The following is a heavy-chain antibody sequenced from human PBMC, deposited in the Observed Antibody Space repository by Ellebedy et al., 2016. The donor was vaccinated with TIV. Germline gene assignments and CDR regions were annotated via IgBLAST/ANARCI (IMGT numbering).Heavy chain of an antibody. V-gene: IGHV3-30-3*01. J-gene: IGHJ5*01. CDR2: ISYDGSNK. CDR1: RFTFSDYV. Sequence: GGSLRLSCAASRFTFSDYVMHWVRQAPGMGLAWVAIISYDGSNKYYADSVKGRFTISRDNSKNMLFLQMNSLRADDTAIYYCARAPATHIFFDSWGQGTLVSVSS. CDR3: ARAPATHIFFDS. D-gene: IGHD2-2*01.